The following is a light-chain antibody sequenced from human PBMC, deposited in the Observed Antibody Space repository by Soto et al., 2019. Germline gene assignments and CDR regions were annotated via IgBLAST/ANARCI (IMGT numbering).Light chain of an antibody. Sequence: QSALTQPASVSGSPGQSITISCTGTSSDVGGYNYVSWYQQHPGKAPKLMIYDVSNRPSGVSNRFSGSKSGNTASLTISGLQFEDEDAYYSGIYTSSRTVVGTGTKV. CDR3: GIYTSSRTV. J-gene: IGLJ1*01. CDR1: SSDVGGYNY. CDR2: DVS. V-gene: IGLV2-14*01.